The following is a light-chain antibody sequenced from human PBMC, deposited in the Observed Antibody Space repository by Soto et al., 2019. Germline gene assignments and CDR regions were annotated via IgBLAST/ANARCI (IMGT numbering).Light chain of an antibody. V-gene: IGLV1-47*01. CDR3: AAYTGNWNGPV. CDR1: SSTFANNY. CDR2: RSD. J-gene: IGLJ2*01. Sequence: QSALTQPPSVSGTPGQRVSISCSGDSSTFANNYVHWYQQVPEAAPKLLIYRSDQRPSGVPERFSGSKSGTSASLTISGLRPEDEAQYYCAAYTGNWNGPVFGGGTKLTVL.